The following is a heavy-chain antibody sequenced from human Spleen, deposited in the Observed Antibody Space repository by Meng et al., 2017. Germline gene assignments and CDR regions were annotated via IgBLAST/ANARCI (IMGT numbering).Heavy chain of an antibody. CDR3: ARASYSRALGY. J-gene: IGHJ4*02. Sequence: QLQLQEAGPGLVKPSETLSLTCTVSGGSISSSNYYWGWIRQPPGKGLEWIGSIYYSGSTYYNPSLKSRVTISVDTSNNQFSLKLSSVTAADTAVYFCARASYSRALGYWGQGTVVTVSS. CDR2: IYYSGST. V-gene: IGHV4-39*07. CDR1: GGSISSSNYY. D-gene: IGHD6-19*01.